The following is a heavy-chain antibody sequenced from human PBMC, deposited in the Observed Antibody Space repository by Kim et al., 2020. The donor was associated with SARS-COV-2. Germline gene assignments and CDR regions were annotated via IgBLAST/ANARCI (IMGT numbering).Heavy chain of an antibody. Sequence: ASVKVSCKVSGYTLTELSMHWVRQAPGKGLEWMGGFDPEDGETIYAQKFQGRVTMTEDTSTDTAYMELSSLRSEDTAVYYCATVLPIQLWSHMYYFDYWGQGTLVTVSS. D-gene: IGHD5-18*01. CDR2: FDPEDGET. CDR1: GYTLTELS. V-gene: IGHV1-24*01. J-gene: IGHJ4*02. CDR3: ATVLPIQLWSHMYYFDY.